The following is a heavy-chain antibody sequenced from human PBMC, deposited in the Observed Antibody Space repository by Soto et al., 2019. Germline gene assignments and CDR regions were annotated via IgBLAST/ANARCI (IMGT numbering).Heavy chain of an antibody. D-gene: IGHD3-10*01. V-gene: IGHV4-34*01. CDR3: ARLRYYYGQGSSIS. CDR2: INHSGST. Sequence: SETLSLTCAVYGGCFSGYYWSWIRKHPGKGLEWIGEINHSGSTNYNPSLKSRVTISVHTSKNQFSLKLSSLTAPDTAVYYCARLRYYYGQGSSISWGQGTLGTLYS. J-gene: IGHJ5*02. CDR1: GGCFSGYY.